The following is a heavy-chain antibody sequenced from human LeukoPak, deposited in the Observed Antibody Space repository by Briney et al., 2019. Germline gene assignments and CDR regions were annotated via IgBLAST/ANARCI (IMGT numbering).Heavy chain of an antibody. CDR3: ARAYCSSTSCYRRGFDY. CDR1: GYTFAAYY. V-gene: IGHV1-2*02. J-gene: IGHJ4*02. D-gene: IGHD2-2*01. Sequence: AAVKVSCKASGYTFAAYYMHWVRQAPGQGLEWMGWINPNTGDTIYARKFQGRVTVTRDTSISTAYMELSRLRSDDTAVYYCARAYCSSTSCYRRGFDYWGQGTLVTVSS. CDR2: INPNTGDT.